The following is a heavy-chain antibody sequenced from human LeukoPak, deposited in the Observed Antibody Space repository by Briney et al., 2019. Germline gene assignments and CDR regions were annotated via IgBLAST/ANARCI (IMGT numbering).Heavy chain of an antibody. V-gene: IGHV3-53*01. Sequence: PGGSLRLSCAASGFTVSSNYMSWVRQAPGKGLEWVSVIYSGGSTYYADSVKGRFTISRDNSKNTLYLQMSSLRAEDTAVYYCARDFSSGGNDAFDIWGQGTMVTVSS. CDR3: ARDFSSGGNDAFDI. J-gene: IGHJ3*02. D-gene: IGHD6-19*01. CDR2: IYSGGST. CDR1: GFTVSSNY.